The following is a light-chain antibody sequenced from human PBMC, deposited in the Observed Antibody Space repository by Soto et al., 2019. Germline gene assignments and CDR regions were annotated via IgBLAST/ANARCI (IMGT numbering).Light chain of an antibody. CDR1: SSNLGNNL. J-gene: IGLJ2*01. Sequence: QSVLTQPPSVSAAPGQKVTISCSGSSSNLGNNLVSWYQHLPGTAPKLLIYDNNKRPSGIPDRFSGSKSGTSATLGITGLQTGDEAEYYCGTWDTSLSGVVFGGGTKLTVL. V-gene: IGLV1-51*01. CDR3: GTWDTSLSGVV. CDR2: DNN.